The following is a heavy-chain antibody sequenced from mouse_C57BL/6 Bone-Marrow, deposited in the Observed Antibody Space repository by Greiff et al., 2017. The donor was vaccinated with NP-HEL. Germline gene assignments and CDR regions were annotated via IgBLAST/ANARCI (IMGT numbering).Heavy chain of an antibody. Sequence: QVQLQQPGAELVRPGSSVKLSCKASGYTFTSYWMHWVKQRPIQGLAWIGNIDPSDSETHYNQKFKDKATLTVDKSSSTAYMQLSRLTSEDSAVEYWARWNGYYFCWYFDVWGTGTTVTVAS. CDR1: GYTFTSYW. D-gene: IGHD2-3*01. V-gene: IGHV1-52*01. J-gene: IGHJ1*03. CDR2: IDPSDSET. CDR3: ARWNGYYFCWYFDV.